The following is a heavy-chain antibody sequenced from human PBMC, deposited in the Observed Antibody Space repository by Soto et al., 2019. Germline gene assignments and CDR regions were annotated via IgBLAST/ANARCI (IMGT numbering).Heavy chain of an antibody. CDR1: GFTFSSNA. CDR3: AKKRDHFDY. V-gene: IGHV3-23*01. J-gene: IGHJ4*02. CDR2: ILSGGST. Sequence: GGSLRLSCAASGFTFSSNAMSWVRQAPGKGLEWVSAILSGGSTYYADSVKGRFTISRDNSKNTLYLQMNSLRAEDTAVYYCAKKRDHFDYWGQGALVTSPQ.